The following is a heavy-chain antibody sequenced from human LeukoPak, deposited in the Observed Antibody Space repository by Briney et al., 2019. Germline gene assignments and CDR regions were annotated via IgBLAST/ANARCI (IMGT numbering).Heavy chain of an antibody. CDR1: GASISSSTPYH. CDR3: ARDRGYYMDV. V-gene: IGHV4-39*07. CDR2: IYYSGST. Sequence: SETLSLTCTVSGASISSSTPYHWGWIRQPPGKGLGWIGSIYYSGSTYYNPSLKSRVTISVDTSKNQFSLKLSSVTAADTAVYYCARDRGYYMDVWGKGTTVTVSS. J-gene: IGHJ6*03.